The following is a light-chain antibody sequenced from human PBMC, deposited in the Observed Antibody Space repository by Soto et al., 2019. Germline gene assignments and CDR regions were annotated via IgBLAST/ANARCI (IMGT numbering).Light chain of an antibody. J-gene: IGKJ1*01. V-gene: IGKV1-6*01. CDR2: AAF. Sequence: AIQMTQSPSSLSASVGDRVTITCRASQGIRNDLGWYQQKPGKTPKLLIYAAFSLQSGVPSRFSGSGSGRDFTLTISGLQPDDFATYYCLQDFRYPWTFGQGTKVEI. CDR1: QGIRND. CDR3: LQDFRYPWT.